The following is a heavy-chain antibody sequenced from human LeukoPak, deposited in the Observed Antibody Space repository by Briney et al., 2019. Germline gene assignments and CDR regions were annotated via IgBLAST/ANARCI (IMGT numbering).Heavy chain of an antibody. D-gene: IGHD3-22*01. CDR2: ISSSSRTT. J-gene: IGHJ4*02. CDR3: ARDSGYLDY. V-gene: IGHV3-48*01. Sequence: GGSLRLSCAASGFTFSSSNMNWVRQAPGKGLEWVSYISSSSRTTYYADSVKGRFTISRDNAKNSLYLQMNSLRAEDTAVYYCARDSGYLDYWGQGTLVTVSS. CDR1: GFTFSSSN.